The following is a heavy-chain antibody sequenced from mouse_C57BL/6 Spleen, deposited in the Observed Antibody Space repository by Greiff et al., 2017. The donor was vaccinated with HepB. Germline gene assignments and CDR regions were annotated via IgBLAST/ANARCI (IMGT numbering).Heavy chain of an antibody. CDR1: GYTFTSYW. CDR3: ARSMYFGSRLSWYFDV. V-gene: IGHV1-55*01. Sequence: QVQLKQSGAELVKPGASVKMSCKASGYTFTSYWITWVKQRPGQGLEWIGDIYPGSGSTNYNEKVKSKATLTVDPSSSTAYMQLSSLTSEDSAVYYCARSMYFGSRLSWYFDVWGTGTTVTVSS. J-gene: IGHJ1*03. D-gene: IGHD1-1*01. CDR2: IYPGSGST.